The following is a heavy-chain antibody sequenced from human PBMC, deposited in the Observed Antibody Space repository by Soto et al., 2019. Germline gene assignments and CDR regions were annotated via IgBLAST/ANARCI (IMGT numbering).Heavy chain of an antibody. D-gene: IGHD1-20*01. CDR3: ARSPGITGTRASQYAMDV. CDR1: GDTFSTFA. Sequence: SVKVSCKASGDTFSTFAISWVQQAPGQGLEWMGGIIPIFGTPDYAQHFPGRVTISADESTKTAYLELSSLRPEDTAVYYCARSPGITGTRASQYAMDVWGQGTTVTVSS. CDR2: IIPIFGTP. V-gene: IGHV1-69*13. J-gene: IGHJ6*02.